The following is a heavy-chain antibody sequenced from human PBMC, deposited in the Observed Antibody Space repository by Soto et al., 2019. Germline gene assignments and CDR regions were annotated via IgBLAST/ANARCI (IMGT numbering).Heavy chain of an antibody. CDR3: ATDTDATTVTSLDY. D-gene: IGHD4-17*01. J-gene: IGHJ4*02. CDR2: INADNGNT. V-gene: IGHV1-3*01. Sequence: ASVKVSCKASGYTFSGSVMHWVRQAPGQRLEWMGWINADNGNTKYSQKFQDRVTLTRDTSASTAYMELSSLRSEETTVYYCATDTDATTVTSLDYWGQLTLLTVCS. CDR1: GYTFSGSV.